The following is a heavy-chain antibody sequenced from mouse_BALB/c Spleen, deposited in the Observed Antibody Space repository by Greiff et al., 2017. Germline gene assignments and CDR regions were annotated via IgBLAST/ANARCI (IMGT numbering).Heavy chain of an antibody. Sequence: EVQLQQSGPELVKPGASVKMSCKASGYTFTSYVMHWVKQKPGQGLEWIGYINPYNDGTKYNEKFKGKATLTSDKSSSTAYMELSSLTSEDSAVYYCARNGNYGYWYFDVWGAGTTVTVSS. D-gene: IGHD2-1*01. CDR2: INPYNDGT. J-gene: IGHJ1*01. CDR3: ARNGNYGYWYFDV. CDR1: GYTFTSYV. V-gene: IGHV1-14*01.